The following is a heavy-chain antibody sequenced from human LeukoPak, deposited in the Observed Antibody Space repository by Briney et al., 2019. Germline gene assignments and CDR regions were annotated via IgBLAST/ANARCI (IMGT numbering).Heavy chain of an antibody. Sequence: SETLSLTCTVSGGSISSYYWSWIRQPPGKGLEWIGYIYYSGSTNYNPSLKSRATISVDTSKNQFSLKLSSVTAADTAVYYCARHGQYYDSSGYELRGPLDYWGQGTLVTVSS. CDR3: ARHGQYYDSSGYELRGPLDY. CDR1: GGSISSYY. D-gene: IGHD3-22*01. CDR2: IYYSGST. V-gene: IGHV4-59*01. J-gene: IGHJ4*02.